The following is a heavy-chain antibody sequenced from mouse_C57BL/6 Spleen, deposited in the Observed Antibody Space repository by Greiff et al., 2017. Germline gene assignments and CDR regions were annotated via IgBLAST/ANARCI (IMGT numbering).Heavy chain of an antibody. CDR1: GYSFTDYN. Sequence: EVQLQQSGPELVKPGASVKISCKASGYSFTDYNMNWVKQSNGKSLEWIGVINPNYGTTSYNQKFKGKATLTVDQSSTTAYMHRNSLTSEDSAVYYGAREDYYGRAKGFAYWGQGTLVTVSA. D-gene: IGHD1-1*01. CDR2: INPNYGTT. V-gene: IGHV1-39*01. J-gene: IGHJ3*01. CDR3: AREDYYGRAKGFAY.